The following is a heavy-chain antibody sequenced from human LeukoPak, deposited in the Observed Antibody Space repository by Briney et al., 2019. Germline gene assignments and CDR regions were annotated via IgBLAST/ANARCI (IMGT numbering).Heavy chain of an antibody. D-gene: IGHD1-26*01. J-gene: IGHJ4*02. CDR3: TTDIRWEVRPFDY. CDR2: INSDGSSR. V-gene: IGHV3-74*01. Sequence: GGSLRLSCAASGFTFSNYWMHWVRQAPGKGLVWVSRINSDGSSRNYADPVKGRFTISRDNAKNTLYLQMNSLKTEDTAVYYCTTDIRWEVRPFDYWGQGTLVTVSS. CDR1: GFTFSNYW.